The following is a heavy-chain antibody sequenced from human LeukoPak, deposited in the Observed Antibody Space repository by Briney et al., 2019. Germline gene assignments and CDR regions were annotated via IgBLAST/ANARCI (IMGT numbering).Heavy chain of an antibody. CDR2: IYYSENTYT. CDR1: GGSISTSRHY. J-gene: IGHJ5*02. Sequence: SETLSLTCTVSGGSISTSRHYWGWIRRPPGKGLEWIGSIYYSENTYTYYNPSLKSRVTISVDTSKNQFSLKLRFVTAADTAVYYCARHGQWLVLDNWFDPWGQGTLVTVSS. D-gene: IGHD6-19*01. V-gene: IGHV4-39*01. CDR3: ARHGQWLVLDNWFDP.